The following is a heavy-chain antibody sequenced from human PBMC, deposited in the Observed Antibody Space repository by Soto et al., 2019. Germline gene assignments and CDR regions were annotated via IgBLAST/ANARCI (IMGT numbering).Heavy chain of an antibody. V-gene: IGHV3-30*18. CDR2: ISYADGSNK. CDR3: AKDSRYYYDSGGPTDY. Sequence: QVQLVESGGGVVQPGRSLRLSCAASGFIFSNYGMHWVRQAAGKGLEWVAVISYADGSNKYYADSVKGRFTISRDNSKNTLYLQMNSLRAEDTAVYYCAKDSRYYYDSGGPTDYWGQGTLVTVSS. CDR1: GFIFSNYG. J-gene: IGHJ4*02. D-gene: IGHD3-22*01.